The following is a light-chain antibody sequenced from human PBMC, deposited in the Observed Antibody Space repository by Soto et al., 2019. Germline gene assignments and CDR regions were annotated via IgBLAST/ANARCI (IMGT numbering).Light chain of an antibody. CDR1: SSDVGSYNY. CDR3: GTWDASLSVFV. J-gene: IGLJ1*01. Sequence: QSALTQPASVSGSPGQSITISCTGTSSDVGSYNYVSWYQQHPGKAPKLMIYEVRDRPSGISSRFSGSKSGNTASLTISGLQTEDEADYYCGTWDASLSVFVFGTGTKVTLL. V-gene: IGLV2-14*01. CDR2: EVR.